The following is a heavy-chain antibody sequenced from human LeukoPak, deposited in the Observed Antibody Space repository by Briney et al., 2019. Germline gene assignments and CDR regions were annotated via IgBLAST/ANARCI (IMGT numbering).Heavy chain of an antibody. Sequence: ASETLSLTCTVSGDSFTSYYWSWIRQPPGKGLEWIGYIYSGGSTIYNPSLTSRLTISRDTSKSQFSLKLSSVTAADTAVYYCAINSLGDSSGYDYWGQGTLVTVSS. CDR2: IYSGGST. CDR1: GDSFTSYY. CDR3: AINSLGDSSGYDY. V-gene: IGHV4-59*08. J-gene: IGHJ4*02. D-gene: IGHD3-22*01.